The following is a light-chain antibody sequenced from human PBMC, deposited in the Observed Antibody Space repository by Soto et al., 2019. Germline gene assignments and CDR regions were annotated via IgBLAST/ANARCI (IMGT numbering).Light chain of an antibody. CDR3: SSHAGSSVV. V-gene: IGLV2-11*01. CDR2: DVS. CDR1: SSDVGGYNY. Sequence: QSVLTQPRSVSGSPGQSVTISCTGTSSDVGGYNYVSWYQQHPGKAPKLMIYDVSKRPSGVPGRFSGSKSGNTASLTISGLQAEDEADYYCSSHAGSSVVFGTGTKVTVL. J-gene: IGLJ1*01.